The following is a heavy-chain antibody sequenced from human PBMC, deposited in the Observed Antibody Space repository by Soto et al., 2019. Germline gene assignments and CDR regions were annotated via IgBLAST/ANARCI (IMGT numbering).Heavy chain of an antibody. CDR1: GFTFSSYS. D-gene: IGHD5-12*01. J-gene: IGHJ4*02. CDR2: ISSSSSTI. V-gene: IGHV3-48*01. Sequence: GGSLRLSCAASGFTFSSYSMNWVRQAPGKGLEWVSYISSSSSTIYYADSVKGRFTISRDNAKNSLYLQMNSLRAEDTAVYYCARGGDSGYDYFDYWGQGTLVTVSS. CDR3: ARGGDSGYDYFDY.